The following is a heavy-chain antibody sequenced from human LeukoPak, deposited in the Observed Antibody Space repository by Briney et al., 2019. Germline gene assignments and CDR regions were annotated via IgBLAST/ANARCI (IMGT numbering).Heavy chain of an antibody. Sequence: GGSLRVSCAASGFTFSSYSMNWVRQAPGKGLEWVSSITSSSTYIYYADSVKGRFTISRDNAKNSLYLQMNSLRAEDTAVYYCARDLDYGSGDYWGQGTLVTVSS. V-gene: IGHV3-21*01. J-gene: IGHJ4*02. CDR2: ITSSSTYI. D-gene: IGHD3-10*01. CDR3: ARDLDYGSGDY. CDR1: GFTFSSYS.